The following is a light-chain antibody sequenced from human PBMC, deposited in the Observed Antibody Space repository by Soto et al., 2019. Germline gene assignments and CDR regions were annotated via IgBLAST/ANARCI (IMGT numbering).Light chain of an antibody. J-gene: IGKJ5*01. V-gene: IGKV3-11*01. Sequence: ENVLTQSPATLSLSPGERATLSCRASQSVSSYLAWYQQKPGQAPRLLIYDASNRATGIPARFSGSGSGTDFTLSISSLEPEAFAFYYCQQRSNWPPRITFGQGTRLEIK. CDR1: QSVSSY. CDR3: QQRSNWPPRIT. CDR2: DAS.